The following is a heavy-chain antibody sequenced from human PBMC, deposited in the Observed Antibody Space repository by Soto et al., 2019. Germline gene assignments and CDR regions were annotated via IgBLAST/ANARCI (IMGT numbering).Heavy chain of an antibody. CDR3: ARGRVVVAATHYYYYYMDV. CDR1: GGSISSGGYY. D-gene: IGHD2-15*01. J-gene: IGHJ6*03. CDR2: IYYSGST. V-gene: IGHV4-31*03. Sequence: QVQLQESGPGLVKPSQTLSLTCTVSGGSISSGGYYWSWIRQHPGKGLEWIGYIYYSGSTHYNPSLKSRVTISVDTSKNQFSLKLSSVTAADTAVYYCARGRVVVAATHYYYYYMDVWGKGTTVTVSS.